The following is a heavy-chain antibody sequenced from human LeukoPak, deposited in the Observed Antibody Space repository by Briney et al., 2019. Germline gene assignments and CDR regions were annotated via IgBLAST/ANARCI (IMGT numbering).Heavy chain of an antibody. Sequence: SETLSLTCTVSGGSISSYYWSWIRQPAGKGLEWIGRNYTSGSTNYNPSLKSRVTMSVDTSKNQFSLKLSSVTAADTAAYYCARDSVAQQWLVGQYYFDYWGQGTLVTVSS. CDR1: GGSISSYY. D-gene: IGHD6-19*01. J-gene: IGHJ4*02. V-gene: IGHV4-4*07. CDR3: ARDSVAQQWLVGQYYFDY. CDR2: NYTSGST.